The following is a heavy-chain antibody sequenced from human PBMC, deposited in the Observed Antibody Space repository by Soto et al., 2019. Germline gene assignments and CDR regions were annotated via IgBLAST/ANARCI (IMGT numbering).Heavy chain of an antibody. D-gene: IGHD4-17*01. CDR3: AKGTPVNGDYALDY. CDR2: IAYDGNNK. J-gene: IGHJ4*02. CDR1: GFTFSSFA. Sequence: GRSLRLSCAASGFTFSSFAMHWVRQAPGKGLEWVALIAYDGNNKYFADSVKGRFTISRDNSKDTVYLQMDSLRPEDTAVYYCAKGTPVNGDYALDYWGQGALV. V-gene: IGHV3-30*18.